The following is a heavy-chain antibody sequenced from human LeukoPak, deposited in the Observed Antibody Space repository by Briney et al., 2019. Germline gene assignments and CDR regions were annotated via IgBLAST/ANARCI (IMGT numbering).Heavy chain of an antibody. CDR2: IKSKSEGGTT. CDR3: TTGTDRRDGYNYYYYYGMDV. V-gene: IGHV3-15*01. CDR1: GFTFSNAW. D-gene: IGHD5-24*01. J-gene: IGHJ6*02. Sequence: GGSLRLSCAASGFTFSNAWMSWVRQAPGKGGEGVGRIKSKSEGGTTDYAARGKGRFTIERDESKNTLYLQMNSLKTEDTAVYYCTTGTDRRDGYNYYYYYGMDVWGQGTTVTVSS.